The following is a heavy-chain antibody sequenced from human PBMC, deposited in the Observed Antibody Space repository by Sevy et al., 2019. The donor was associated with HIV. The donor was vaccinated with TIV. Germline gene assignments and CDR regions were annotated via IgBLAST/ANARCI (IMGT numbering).Heavy chain of an antibody. CDR2: IYYSGST. V-gene: IGHV4-61*01. J-gene: IGHJ5*02. Sequence: SETLSLTCTVSGGSVSSGSYYWSWIRQPPGKGLEWIGYIYYSGSTNYNPSLKSRVTISVDTSKNQFSLKRGSVTAADTAVYYCARWVISRGARPSRAYNWFDPWGQGTLVTVSS. CDR1: GGSVSSGSYY. CDR3: ARWVISRGARPSRAYNWFDP. D-gene: IGHD6-6*01.